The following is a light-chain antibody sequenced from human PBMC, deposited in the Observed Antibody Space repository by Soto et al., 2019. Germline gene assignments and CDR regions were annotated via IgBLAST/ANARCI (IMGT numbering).Light chain of an antibody. J-gene: IGKJ1*01. CDR1: QSISSY. V-gene: IGKV1-39*01. CDR3: QQSYSTPWT. Sequence: DIQMTQSPSSLSASVGDRVTITCRASQSISSYLNWYQQKPGKAPKLLIYAASSLQSGVPSRFSGSVSGTDFTLTISCLQPEDFATYYCQQSYSTPWTFGQGTKVEIK. CDR2: AAS.